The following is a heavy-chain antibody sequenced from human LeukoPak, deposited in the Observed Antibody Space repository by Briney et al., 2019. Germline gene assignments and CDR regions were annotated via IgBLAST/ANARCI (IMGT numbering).Heavy chain of an antibody. Sequence: GGSLRLSCAASGFTFSSYPMHWARQAPGKGLEWVAVISYDGSDKYYADSVKGRFTISRDNSKNTLYLQMNSLRAEDTAVYYCASRHYDFGYYWGQGTLVTVSS. V-gene: IGHV3-30*04. J-gene: IGHJ4*02. CDR3: ASRHYDFGYY. CDR1: GFTFSSYP. CDR2: ISYDGSDK. D-gene: IGHD4-17*01.